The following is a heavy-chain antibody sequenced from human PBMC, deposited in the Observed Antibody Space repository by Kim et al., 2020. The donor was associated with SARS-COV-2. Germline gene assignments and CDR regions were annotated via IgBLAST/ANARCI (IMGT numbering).Heavy chain of an antibody. CDR3: AKLGIYYYYMDV. D-gene: IGHD7-27*01. Sequence: SVKVSCKASGGTFSSYAISWVRQAPGQGLEWMGRIIPILGIANYAQKFQGRVTITADKSTSTAYMELSSLRSEDTAVYYCAKLGIYYYYMDVWGKGTTVTVSS. CDR1: GGTFSSYA. J-gene: IGHJ6*03. V-gene: IGHV1-69*04. CDR2: IIPILGIA.